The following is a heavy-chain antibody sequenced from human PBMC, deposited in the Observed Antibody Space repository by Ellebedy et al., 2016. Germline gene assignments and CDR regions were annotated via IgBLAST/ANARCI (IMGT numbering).Heavy chain of an antibody. CDR2: IYPGDSDT. CDR1: GYSFTSYW. J-gene: IGHJ6*03. V-gene: IGHV5-51*01. D-gene: IGHD5-18*01. CDR3: ARTHYSAYWYMDV. Sequence: GGSLRLXXKGSGYSFTSYWIGWVRQMPGKGLEWMGIIYPGDSDTRYSPSFQGQVTISADKSISTAYLQWSSLKASDTAMYYCARTHYSAYWYMDVWGKGTTVTVSS.